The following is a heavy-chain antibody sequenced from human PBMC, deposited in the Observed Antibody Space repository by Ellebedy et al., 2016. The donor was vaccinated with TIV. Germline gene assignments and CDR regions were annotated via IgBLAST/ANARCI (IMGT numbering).Heavy chain of an antibody. CDR1: GFSFSDYY. J-gene: IGHJ6*02. Sequence: GESLKISCAASGFSFSDYYMSWIRQAPGKGLEGVSYISSSGSTLYYADSVKGRFTISRDNAKNSLYLQMNSLRAEDTAVYYCAREGDTAMVHGMDVWGQGTTVTVSS. V-gene: IGHV3-11*01. CDR2: ISSSGSTL. D-gene: IGHD5-18*01. CDR3: AREGDTAMVHGMDV.